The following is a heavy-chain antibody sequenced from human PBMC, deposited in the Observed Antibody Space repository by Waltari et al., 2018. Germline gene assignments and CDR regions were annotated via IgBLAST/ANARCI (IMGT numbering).Heavy chain of an antibody. CDR3: ARDQWEGIAVAGTDYYYYYGMDV. J-gene: IGHJ6*02. CDR1: GFTFSSYA. V-gene: IGHV3-30-3*01. D-gene: IGHD6-19*01. CDR2: ISSDGSNK. Sequence: QVQLVESGGGVVQPGRSLRLSCAASGFTFSSYAMHWVRQAPGKGLEWVAVISSDGSNKYYADSVKGRFTISRDNSKNTLYLQMNSLRAEDTAVYYCARDQWEGIAVAGTDYYYYYGMDVWGQGTTVTVSS.